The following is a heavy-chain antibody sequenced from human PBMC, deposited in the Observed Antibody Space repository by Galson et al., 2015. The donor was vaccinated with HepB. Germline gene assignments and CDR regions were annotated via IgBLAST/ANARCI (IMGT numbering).Heavy chain of an antibody. CDR2: IIPILGIA. CDR1: GGTFSSYT. Sequence: CKASGGTFSSYTISWVRQAPGQGLEWMGRIIPILGIANYAQKFQGRVTITADKSTSTAYMELSSLRSEDTAVYYCASGGIAAAEDWFDPWGQGTLVTVSS. D-gene: IGHD6-13*01. J-gene: IGHJ5*02. CDR3: ASGGIAAAEDWFDP. V-gene: IGHV1-69*02.